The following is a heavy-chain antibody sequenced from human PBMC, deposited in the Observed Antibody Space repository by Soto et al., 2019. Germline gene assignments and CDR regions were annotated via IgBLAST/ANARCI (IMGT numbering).Heavy chain of an antibody. J-gene: IGHJ4*02. CDR3: ARENYGEHYFDY. CDR1: GFTFSSYG. D-gene: IGHD3-16*01. Sequence: GGSLRLSCAASGFTFSSYGMHWVRQAPGKGLEWVAVISYDGSNKYYADSVKGRFTISRDNSKNTLYLQMNSLRADDTAVYFCARENYGEHYFDYWGQGTLVTAPQ. V-gene: IGHV3-30*03. CDR2: ISYDGSNK.